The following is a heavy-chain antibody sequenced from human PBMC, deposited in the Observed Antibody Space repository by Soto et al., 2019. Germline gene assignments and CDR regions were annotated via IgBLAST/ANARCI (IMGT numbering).Heavy chain of an antibody. CDR1: GFTFSSYA. V-gene: IGHV3-23*01. D-gene: IGHD3-22*01. J-gene: IGHJ4*02. CDR2: ISGSGGST. Sequence: EVQLLESGGCLVQPGGSLRLSCAASGFTFSSYAMSWVRQAPGKGLEWVSAISGSGGSTYYADSVKGRFTISRDNSKNTLYLQINSLRAEDTAVYYCAKDFTYDSSGYYYGLLDYWGQGTLVTVSS. CDR3: AKDFTYDSSGYYYGLLDY.